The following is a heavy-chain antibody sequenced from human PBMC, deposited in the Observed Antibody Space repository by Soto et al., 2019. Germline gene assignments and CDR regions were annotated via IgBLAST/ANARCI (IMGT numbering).Heavy chain of an antibody. CDR3: AKDLSVAGTLSDY. J-gene: IGHJ4*02. CDR2: ISGSGGST. D-gene: IGHD6-19*01. CDR1: GFTFSSYA. V-gene: IGHV3-23*01. Sequence: EVQLLESGGGLVQPGGSLRLSCAASGFTFSSYAMSWVRQAPGKGLEWVSAISGSGGSTYYADSVKGRFTISRDNSKNTLNLQINSLRAEDTAVYYCAKDLSVAGTLSDYWGQGTLVTVSS.